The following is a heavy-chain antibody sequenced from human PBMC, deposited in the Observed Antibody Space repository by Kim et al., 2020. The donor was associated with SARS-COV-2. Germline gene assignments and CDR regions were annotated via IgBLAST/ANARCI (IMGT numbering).Heavy chain of an antibody. CDR2: XXSGXXT. Sequence: GGSLRLSCAASGFTVSSNYXXWVRQAXGKGXXXVSXXXSGXXTYYAXSXKGRFTISRDNSXNTLYXQMNSLRAEXTAVYFCARGYGDYXFDYWXQGTLVTVS. CDR3: ARGYGDYXFDY. V-gene: IGHV3-53*01. J-gene: IGHJ4*02. CDR1: GFTVSSNY. D-gene: IGHD4-17*01.